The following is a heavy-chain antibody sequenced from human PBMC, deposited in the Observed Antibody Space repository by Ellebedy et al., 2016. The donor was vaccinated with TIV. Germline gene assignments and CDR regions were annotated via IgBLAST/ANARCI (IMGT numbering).Heavy chain of an antibody. CDR1: GFAFTFYG. V-gene: IGHV3-33*01. CDR3: GRGRYDESSVGLEH. CDR2: IWHDGSNR. Sequence: GESLKISCAASGFAFTFYGMHWVRQAPGKGLEWVSLIWHDGSNRYYADSVRGRFTISRDNAKSTLSLQMNSLRDEDTAVYYCGRGRYDESSVGLEHWGQGTLVTVSS. J-gene: IGHJ4*02. D-gene: IGHD3-22*01.